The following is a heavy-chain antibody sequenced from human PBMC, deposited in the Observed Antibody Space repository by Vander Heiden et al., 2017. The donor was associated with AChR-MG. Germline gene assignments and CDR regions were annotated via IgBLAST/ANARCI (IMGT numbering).Heavy chain of an antibody. CDR2: ISGSGGST. J-gene: IGHJ6*02. V-gene: IGHV3-23*01. CDR3: AKEARNPSYYYYYGMDV. Sequence: EVQRLESGGGLVQPGGSLRLSCAASACPFSSDAMSWVRQAPGKGLEWVSAISGSGGSTYYADSVKGRFTISRDNSKNTLYLQMNSLRAEDTAVYYCAKEARNPSYYYYYGMDVWGQGTTVTVSS. CDR1: ACPFSSDA.